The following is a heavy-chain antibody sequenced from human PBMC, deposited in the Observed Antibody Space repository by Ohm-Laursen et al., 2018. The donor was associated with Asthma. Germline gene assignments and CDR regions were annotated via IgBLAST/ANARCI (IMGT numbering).Heavy chain of an antibody. CDR1: GFTFDDYA. V-gene: IGHV3-9*01. CDR2: ISWNSGSI. J-gene: IGHJ6*02. D-gene: IGHD2-8*02. CDR3: AKDLGYCTGGVCSNYGMDV. Sequence: SLRLSCSASGFTFDDYAMHWVRQAPGKGLEWVSGISWNSGSIGYADSVKGRFTISRDNAKNSLYLQMNSLRAEDTALYYCAKDLGYCTGGVCSNYGMDVWGQGTTVTVSS.